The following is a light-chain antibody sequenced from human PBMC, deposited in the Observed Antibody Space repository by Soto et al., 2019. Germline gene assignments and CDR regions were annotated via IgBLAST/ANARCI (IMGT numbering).Light chain of an antibody. CDR2: DVN. CDR1: GNDVGGYTF. Sequence: QSALTQPASVSGSPGQSISISCTVTGNDVGGYTFVSWYQQHPDKVPKLVIFDVNRRPSGVSDRFSGSKSVNAASLTISGLQAEDEADYYCCSYTATTTYVFGTGTKVTVL. V-gene: IGLV2-14*03. CDR3: CSYTATTTYV. J-gene: IGLJ1*01.